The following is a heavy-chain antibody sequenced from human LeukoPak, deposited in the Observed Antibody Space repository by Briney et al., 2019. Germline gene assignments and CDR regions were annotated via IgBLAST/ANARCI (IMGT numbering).Heavy chain of an antibody. D-gene: IGHD3-22*01. Sequence: PGGSLRLSCAASGFTFSSYAMSWVRQAPGKGLEWVSAISGSGGSTYYADSVKGRFTISRDNSKNTLYLQMNSLRAEDTAVYYCVHYDSSGYYIRSFDYWGQGTLVTVSS. CDR2: ISGSGGST. CDR3: VHYDSSGYYIRSFDY. CDR1: GFTFSSYA. J-gene: IGHJ4*02. V-gene: IGHV3-23*01.